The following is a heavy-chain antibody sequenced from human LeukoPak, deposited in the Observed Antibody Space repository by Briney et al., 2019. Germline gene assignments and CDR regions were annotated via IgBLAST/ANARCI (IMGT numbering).Heavy chain of an antibody. J-gene: IGHJ3*02. V-gene: IGHV1-46*01. D-gene: IGHD2-2*01. CDR1: GYTFTSYG. Sequence: ASVKVSCKASGYTFTSYGISWVRQAPGQGLEWMGIINPSGGSTSYAQKFQGRVTMTRDMSTSTVYMELSSLRSEDTAVYYCARYCSSTSCSKYDAFDIWGQGTMVTVSS. CDR2: INPSGGST. CDR3: ARYCSSTSCSKYDAFDI.